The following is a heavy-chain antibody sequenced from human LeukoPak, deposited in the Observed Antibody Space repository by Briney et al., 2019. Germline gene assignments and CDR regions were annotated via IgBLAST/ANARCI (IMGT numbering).Heavy chain of an antibody. V-gene: IGHV1-69*04. J-gene: IGHJ3*02. Sequence: SVKVSCKASGDTFSSYAISWVRQAPGQGLEWMGRIIPILGIANYAQKFQGRVTITADKSTSTAYMELSSLGSEDTAVYYCARAATGSQDNAFDIWGQGTMVTVSS. CDR2: IIPILGIA. CDR1: GDTFSSYA. D-gene: IGHD3-10*01. CDR3: ARAATGSQDNAFDI.